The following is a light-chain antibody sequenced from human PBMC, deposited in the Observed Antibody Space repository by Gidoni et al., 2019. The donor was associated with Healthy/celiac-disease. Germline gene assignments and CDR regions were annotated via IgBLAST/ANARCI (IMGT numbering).Light chain of an antibody. CDR2: DAS. CDR1: QDISNY. CDR3: QQYDNLLLN. J-gene: IGKJ4*01. V-gene: IGKV1-33*01. Sequence: DIQMTQSPSSLSASVGDRVTITCQASQDISNYLNWYQQKPGKAPKLLIYDASNLETGVPSRFSGSGSGTDFTFTISSLQPEDIATYYCQQYDNLLLNFXGXTKVEIK.